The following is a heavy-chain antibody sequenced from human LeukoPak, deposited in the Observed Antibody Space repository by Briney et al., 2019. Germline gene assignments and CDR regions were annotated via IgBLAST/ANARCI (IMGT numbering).Heavy chain of an antibody. D-gene: IGHD1-26*01. CDR2: TYYRSKWYN. Sequence: SQTLSLTCAISGDSVSSNSAAWNWIRQSPSRGLEWLGRTYYRSKWYNDYAVSVKSRITINPDKSKNQFSLQLNSVTPEDAAVYYCARGARHSGGYRYCYFDLWGRGTLVTVSS. CDR1: GDSVSSNSAA. V-gene: IGHV6-1*01. CDR3: ARGARHSGGYRYCYFDL. J-gene: IGHJ2*01.